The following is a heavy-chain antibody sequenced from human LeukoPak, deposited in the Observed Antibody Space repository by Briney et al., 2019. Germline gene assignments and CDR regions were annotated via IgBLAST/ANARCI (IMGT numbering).Heavy chain of an antibody. D-gene: IGHD3-3*01. CDR2: ISGSGGSI. Sequence: GGSLRLSCAASGFTFSSYAMSWVRQAPGKGLEWVSAISGSGGSIYYADSVKGRFTISRDNAKNSLYLQMNSLRAEDTAVYYCARDSLLRFLEWSYYYYGMDVWGQGTTVTVSS. CDR3: ARDSLLRFLEWSYYYYGMDV. J-gene: IGHJ6*02. V-gene: IGHV3-23*01. CDR1: GFTFSSYA.